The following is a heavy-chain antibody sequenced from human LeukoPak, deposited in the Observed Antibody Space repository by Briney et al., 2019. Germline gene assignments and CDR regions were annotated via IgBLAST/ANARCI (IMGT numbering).Heavy chain of an antibody. D-gene: IGHD7-27*01. CDR3: ARVWGLALAFDI. CDR2: IYHSGST. V-gene: IGHV4-30-2*01. Sequence: SETLSLTCAVSGGSISSGGYSWSWIRQPPGKGLEWIGYIYHSGSTYHNPSLKSRVTISVDRSKNQFSLKLSSVTAADTAVYYCARVWGLALAFDIWGQGTMVTVSS. J-gene: IGHJ3*02. CDR1: GGSISSGGYS.